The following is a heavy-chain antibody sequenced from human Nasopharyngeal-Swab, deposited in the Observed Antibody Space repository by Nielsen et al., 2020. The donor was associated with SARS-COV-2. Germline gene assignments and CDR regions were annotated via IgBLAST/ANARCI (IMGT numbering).Heavy chain of an antibody. CDR1: GGSISSYY. D-gene: IGHD1-26*01. CDR3: ARQYSGSYDYYYYYYMDV. J-gene: IGHJ6*03. V-gene: IGHV4-59*08. CDR2: IYYSGST. Sequence: SETLSLTCTVSGGSISSYYWSWIRQSPGKGLEWIGYIYYSGSTNYNPSLKSRVTISVDTSKNQFSLKLNSVTAADTAVYYCARQYSGSYDYYYYYYMDVWGKGTTVTVSS.